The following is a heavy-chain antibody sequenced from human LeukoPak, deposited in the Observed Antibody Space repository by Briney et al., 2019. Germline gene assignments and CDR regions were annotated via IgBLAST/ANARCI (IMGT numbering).Heavy chain of an antibody. D-gene: IGHD3-3*01. CDR1: GFTFSSYS. V-gene: IGHV3-48*04. J-gene: IGHJ3*02. CDR2: ISSSSSTI. Sequence: PGGSLRLSCAASGFTFSSYSMNWVRQAPGKGLEWVSYISSSSSTIYYADSVKGRFTISRDNAKNSLYLQMNSLRAEDTAVYYCARDLYDFWSKPDAFDIWGQGTMVTVSS. CDR3: ARDLYDFWSKPDAFDI.